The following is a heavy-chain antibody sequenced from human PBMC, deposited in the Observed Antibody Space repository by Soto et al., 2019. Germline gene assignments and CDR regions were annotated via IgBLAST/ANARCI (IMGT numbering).Heavy chain of an antibody. CDR3: ARGPQAAAETALCC. J-gene: IGHJ4*02. D-gene: IGHD6-13*01. V-gene: IGHV1-69*06. CDR1: GGTFSSYA. CDR2: IIPIFGTA. Sequence: SVKVSCKASGGTFSSYAISWVRQAPGQGLEWMGGIIPIFGTANYAQKFQGRVTITADKSTSTAYMELSSLRSEDTAVYYCARGPQAAAETALCCWGQGTQVTVSS.